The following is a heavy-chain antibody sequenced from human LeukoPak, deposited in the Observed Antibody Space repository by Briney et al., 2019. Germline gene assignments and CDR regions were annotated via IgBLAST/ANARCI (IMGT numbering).Heavy chain of an antibody. J-gene: IGHJ4*02. Sequence: GESLKIPCKPSGYSFTSYWIGWVRQMPGKGLEWMEIIYPADSETRYSPSFQGQVTISVDKSISTAYLQWSSLKASDTGIYYCASGGWVGATVFDYWGQGTRVTVPS. CDR1: GYSFTSYW. D-gene: IGHD1-26*01. V-gene: IGHV5-51*01. CDR2: IYPADSET. CDR3: ASGGWVGATVFDY.